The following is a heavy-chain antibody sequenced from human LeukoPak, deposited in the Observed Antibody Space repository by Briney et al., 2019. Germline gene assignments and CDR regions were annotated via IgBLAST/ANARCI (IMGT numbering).Heavy chain of an antibody. CDR3: ARGASVVAGSDNAFDI. CDR2: ISSSGSTI. J-gene: IGHJ3*02. D-gene: IGHD6-19*01. V-gene: IGHV3-48*03. CDR1: GFTFSSYE. Sequence: GGSLRLSCAASGFTFSSYEMNWVRQAPGKGLEWVSYISSSGSTIYYADSVKGRFTISRDNARKSLYLQMNSLRADDTAVYYCARGASVVAGSDNAFDIWGQGTMVTVSS.